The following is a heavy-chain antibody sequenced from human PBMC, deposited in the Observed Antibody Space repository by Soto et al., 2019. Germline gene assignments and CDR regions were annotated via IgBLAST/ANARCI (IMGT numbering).Heavy chain of an antibody. CDR1: GGSISSGGYY. Sequence: SETLSLTCTVSGGSISSGGYYWSWIRQHPGKGLEWIGYIYYSGSTYYNPSLKSRVTISVDTSKNQFSLKLSSVTAADTAVYYCARGQYYYDSSGYYNYWGQGTLVTVSS. CDR2: IYYSGST. D-gene: IGHD3-22*01. CDR3: ARGQYYYDSSGYYNY. J-gene: IGHJ4*02. V-gene: IGHV4-31*03.